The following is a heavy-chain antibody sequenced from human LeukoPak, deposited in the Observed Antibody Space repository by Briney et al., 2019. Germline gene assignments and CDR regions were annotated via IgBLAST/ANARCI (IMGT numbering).Heavy chain of an antibody. J-gene: IGHJ6*02. D-gene: IGHD1-26*01. Sequence: GESLKISCKGSGYSFTSYWIGWVHQMPGKGLEWMGIIYPGDSDTRYSPSFQGQVTISADKSISTAYLQWSSLKASDTAMYYCATWGPVGATWYYYGMDVWGQGTTVTVSS. CDR3: ATWGPVGATWYYYGMDV. CDR2: IYPGDSDT. CDR1: GYSFTSYW. V-gene: IGHV5-51*07.